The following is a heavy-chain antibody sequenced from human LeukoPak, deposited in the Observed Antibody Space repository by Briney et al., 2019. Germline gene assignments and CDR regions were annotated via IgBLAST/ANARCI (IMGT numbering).Heavy chain of an antibody. J-gene: IGHJ4*02. CDR3: ARVVVAGWSPPIDY. CDR1: GYTFNTYY. V-gene: IGHV1-46*02. D-gene: IGHD2-15*01. CDR2: INPSGGST. Sequence: GASVTVSYTPSGYTFNTYYMHWVRQAPAQGREWMGVINPSGGSTSYAQTFQRRVTMTRDTSTSTFYMELSSLRSEDTAVYYCARVVVAGWSPPIDYWGQGTLVTVSS.